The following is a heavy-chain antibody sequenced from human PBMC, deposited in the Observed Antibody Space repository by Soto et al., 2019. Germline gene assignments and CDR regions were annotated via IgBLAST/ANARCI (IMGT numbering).Heavy chain of an antibody. D-gene: IGHD6-6*01. Sequence: PGGSLRLSCAASGFTFSSYAMSWVRQAPGKGLEWVSATSGSGGSTYYADSVKGRFTISRDNSKNTLYLQMNSLRAEDTAVYYCAKELYSSSRDYYYYGMDVWGQWTTVTVSS. CDR2: TSGSGGST. CDR3: AKELYSSSRDYYYYGMDV. CDR1: GFTFSSYA. V-gene: IGHV3-23*01. J-gene: IGHJ6*02.